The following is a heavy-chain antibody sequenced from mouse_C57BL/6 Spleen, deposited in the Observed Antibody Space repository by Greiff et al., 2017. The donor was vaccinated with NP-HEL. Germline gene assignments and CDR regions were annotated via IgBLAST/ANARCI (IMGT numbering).Heavy chain of an antibody. V-gene: IGHV5-9-1*02. CDR2: ISSGGDYI. D-gene: IGHD2-12*01. J-gene: IGHJ2*01. Sequence: EVQGVESGEGLVKPGGSLKLSCAASGFTFSSYAMSWVRQTPEKRLEWVAYISSGGDYIYYADTVKGRFTISRDNARNTLYLQMSSLKAEDTAMYYCSATTDPYYFDYWGQGTTLTVSS. CDR1: GFTFSSYA. CDR3: SATTDPYYFDY.